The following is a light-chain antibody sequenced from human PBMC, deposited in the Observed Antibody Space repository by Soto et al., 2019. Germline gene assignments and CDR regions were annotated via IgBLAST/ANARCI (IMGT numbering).Light chain of an antibody. CDR2: DTS. Sequence: EIGFTNSPCTLSLSPGERATLSCRASQTLSNSFIAWYQQKPGQAPRLLIYDTSSRATGVPDGHSASGSGTDFTLTISRLEPEDFAVFFCQQYGTSEIIFGQGTRLEIK. CDR3: QQYGTSEII. V-gene: IGKV3-20*01. CDR1: QTLSNSF. J-gene: IGKJ5*01.